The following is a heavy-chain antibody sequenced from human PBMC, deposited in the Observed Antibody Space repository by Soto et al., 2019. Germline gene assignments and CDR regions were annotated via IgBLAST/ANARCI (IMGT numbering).Heavy chain of an antibody. CDR3: AKDIGPYGDYEGAAAEYFQH. D-gene: IGHD4-17*01. Sequence: GGSLRLSCAASGFTFSSYGMHWVRQAPGKGLEWVAVISYDGSNKYYADSVKGRFTISRDNSKNTLYLQMNSLRAEDTAVYYCAKDIGPYGDYEGAAAEYFQHWGQGTLVTVSS. V-gene: IGHV3-30*18. CDR1: GFTFSSYG. J-gene: IGHJ1*01. CDR2: ISYDGSNK.